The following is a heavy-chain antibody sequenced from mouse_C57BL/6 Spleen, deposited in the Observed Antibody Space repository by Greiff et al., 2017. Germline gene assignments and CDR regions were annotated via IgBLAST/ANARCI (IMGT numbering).Heavy chain of an antibody. V-gene: IGHV14-4*01. CDR2: IDPENGDT. CDR1: GFNIKDDY. J-gene: IGHJ1*03. CDR3: ARLGGSSYVGYFDV. D-gene: IGHD1-1*01. Sequence: EVKLMESGAELVRPGASVKLSCTASGFNIKDDYMHWVKQRPEQGLEWIGWIDPENGDTEYASRFQGKATITADTSSNTGYMQLSSLTSEDSAVYYCARLGGSSYVGYFDVWGTGTTVTVSS.